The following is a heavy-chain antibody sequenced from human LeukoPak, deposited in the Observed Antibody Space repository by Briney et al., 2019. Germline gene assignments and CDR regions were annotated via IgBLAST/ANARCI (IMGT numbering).Heavy chain of an antibody. CDR2: INHSGST. Sequence: SETLSLACAVYGGSFRGYYWSWIRQPPGKGLEWIGEINHSGSTNYNPSLKSRVTISLDTSMKKFSLKLNSVTAADTAVYYCASTERCSTTCPLDYWGQGTLVTVSS. CDR3: ASTERCSTTCPLDY. J-gene: IGHJ4*02. D-gene: IGHD2-2*01. CDR1: GGSFRGYY. V-gene: IGHV4-34*01.